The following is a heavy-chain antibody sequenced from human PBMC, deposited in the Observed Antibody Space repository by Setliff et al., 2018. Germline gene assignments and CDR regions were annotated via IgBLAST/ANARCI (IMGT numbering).Heavy chain of an antibody. CDR3: ASYYYGSGSSYIPPHFDY. J-gene: IGHJ4*02. V-gene: IGHV3-7*01. CDR1: GFTFNKYW. CDR2: IDPDGIGK. Sequence: PGGSLRLSCAASGFTFNKYWMTWVRQAPGKGLEWVANIDPDGIGKYYIDSVRGRFTISRDNAQNTLYLHMNNLRAEDTAVFYCASYYYGSGSSYIPPHFDYWGLGTLVTVSS. D-gene: IGHD3-10*01.